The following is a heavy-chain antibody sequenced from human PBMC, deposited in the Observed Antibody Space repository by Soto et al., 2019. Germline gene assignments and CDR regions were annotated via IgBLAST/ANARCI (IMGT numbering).Heavy chain of an antibody. CDR1: GDSISNSRFY. V-gene: IGHV4-39*01. CDR3: ARHYWVNNWFDP. D-gene: IGHD2-8*02. CDR2: IYHTGNA. Sequence: SETLSLTCSVSGDSISNSRFYWAWIRQPPGEGLEWIGSIYHTGNAYYNPSLKSRVTIFVDTSKNQFSLKLTSVTAADTAVYYCARHYWVNNWFDPWGQGTPVTVSS. J-gene: IGHJ5*02.